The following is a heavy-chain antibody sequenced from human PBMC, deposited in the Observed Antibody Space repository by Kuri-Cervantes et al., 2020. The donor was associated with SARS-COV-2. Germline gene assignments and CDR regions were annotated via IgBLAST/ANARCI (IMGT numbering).Heavy chain of an antibody. Sequence: SCKASGYTFTGYYMHWVRQAPGQGLEWVAFIRYDGSNKYYADSVKGRFTISRDNSKNTLYLQMNSLRAEDTAVYYCAKDPSPYSVLLWFGEFGFDYWGQGTLVTVSS. D-gene: IGHD3-10*01. CDR1: GYTFTGYY. CDR3: AKDPSPYSVLLWFGEFGFDY. J-gene: IGHJ4*02. CDR2: IRYDGSNK. V-gene: IGHV3-30*02.